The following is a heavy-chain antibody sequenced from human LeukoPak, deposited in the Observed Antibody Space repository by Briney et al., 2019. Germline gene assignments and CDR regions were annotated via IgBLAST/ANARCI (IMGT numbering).Heavy chain of an antibody. CDR2: LSGGGGDT. V-gene: IGHV3-23*01. CDR1: GCTLSSYA. J-gene: IGHJ4*02. CDR3: AKDRYYDSTRAYDY. Sequence: GGSLRLSCAASGCTLSSYAMSWVRQAPGKGPEWVSRLSGGGGDTCYADSVNGRGTISRDNSKKTLYLQMNSLRAEDTAVYSCAKDRYYDSTRAYDYWGQGTLVTVSS. D-gene: IGHD3-22*01.